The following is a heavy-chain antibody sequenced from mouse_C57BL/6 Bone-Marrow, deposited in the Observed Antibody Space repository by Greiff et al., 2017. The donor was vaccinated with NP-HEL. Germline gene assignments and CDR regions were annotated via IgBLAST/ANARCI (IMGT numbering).Heavy chain of an antibody. Sequence: QVHVKQPGAELVKPGASVKMSCKASGYTFTSYWITWVKQRPGQGLEWIGDIYPGSGSTNYNEKFKSKATLTVDTSSSTAYMQLSSLTSEDSAVYYCAREGLLLYAMDYWGQGTSVTVSS. D-gene: IGHD2-3*01. CDR2: IYPGSGST. J-gene: IGHJ4*01. CDR3: AREGLLLYAMDY. V-gene: IGHV1-55*01. CDR1: GYTFTSYW.